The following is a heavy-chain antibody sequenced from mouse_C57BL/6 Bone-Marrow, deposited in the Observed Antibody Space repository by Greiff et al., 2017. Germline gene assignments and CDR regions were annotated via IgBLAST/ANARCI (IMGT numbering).Heavy chain of an antibody. V-gene: IGHV5-12*01. J-gene: IGHJ2*01. CDR2: ISNGGGST. CDR1: GFTFSDYY. CDR3: ARFITRVVDD. Sequence: EVKLVESGGGLVQPGGSLKLSCAASGFTFSDYYMYWVRQTPEKRLEWVAYISNGGGSTYYPDTVKGRFTIPRDNAKNTLYLQMSRLKSEDTALYYCARFITRVVDDWGQGTTLTVSS. D-gene: IGHD1-1*01.